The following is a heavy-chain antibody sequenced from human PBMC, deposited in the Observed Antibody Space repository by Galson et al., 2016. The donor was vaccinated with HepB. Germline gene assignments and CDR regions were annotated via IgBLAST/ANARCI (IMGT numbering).Heavy chain of an antibody. V-gene: IGHV3-9*01. Sequence: SLRLSCAASGFTFDDYAMHWVRQAPGQGLEWVSCVSWNSDTTSYAGSVKGRFPISRDNSKSSLYLQMNSLRTEDAALYYCVKNRAAAGNYWYFDLWGRGTLVAVSS. D-gene: IGHD6-13*01. CDR1: GFTFDDYA. J-gene: IGHJ2*01. CDR2: VSWNSDTT. CDR3: VKNRAAAGNYWYFDL.